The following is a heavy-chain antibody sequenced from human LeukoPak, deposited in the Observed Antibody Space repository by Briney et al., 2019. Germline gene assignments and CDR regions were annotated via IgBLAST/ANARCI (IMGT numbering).Heavy chain of an antibody. CDR1: GFTFSTSD. Sequence: GGSLRLSCAASGFTFSTSDMNWIRQAPGKGVEWVSHISSTSSIVNYAESVKGRFTISRDNTQNSVYLEMHSLRAEDTAIYYCARTKWQLPWTWGLGTLVTVSS. J-gene: IGHJ4*02. CDR3: ARTKWQLPWT. V-gene: IGHV3-48*03. D-gene: IGHD1-26*01. CDR2: ISSTSSIV.